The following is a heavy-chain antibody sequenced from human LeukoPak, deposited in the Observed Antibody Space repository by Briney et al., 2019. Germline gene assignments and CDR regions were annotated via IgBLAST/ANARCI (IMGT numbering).Heavy chain of an antibody. CDR1: GGSISGYY. CDR3: ARAISYYDSSGYSFSFDS. V-gene: IGHV4-59*01. J-gene: IGHJ4*02. Sequence: SETLSLTCTVSGGSISGYYWSWIRRPPGKGLEWIGYLSYSGNTKYNPSLESRVTMSVDASKNQFSLRLTSLTTADTAMYYCARAISYYDSSGYSFSFDSWGQGTLVTVSS. D-gene: IGHD3-22*01. CDR2: LSYSGNT.